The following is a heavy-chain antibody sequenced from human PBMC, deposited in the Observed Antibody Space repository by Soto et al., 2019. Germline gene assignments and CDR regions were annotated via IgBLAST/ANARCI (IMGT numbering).Heavy chain of an antibody. CDR2: IYYSGST. J-gene: IGHJ4*02. D-gene: IGHD2-21*02. Sequence: SETLSLTCTVSGGSISSGDYYWSWIRQPPGKGLEWIGYIYYSGSTYYNPSLKSRVTISVDTSKNQFSLKLSSVTAADTAVYYCARLSTVVTLFDYWGQGTLVTVSS. V-gene: IGHV4-30-4*01. CDR1: GGSISSGDYY. CDR3: ARLSTVVTLFDY.